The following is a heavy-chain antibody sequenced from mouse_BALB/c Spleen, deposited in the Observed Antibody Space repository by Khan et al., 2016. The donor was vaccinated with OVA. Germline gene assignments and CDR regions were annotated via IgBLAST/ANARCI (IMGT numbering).Heavy chain of an antibody. CDR1: GYTFTNYG. Sequence: QIQLVQSGPELKKPGETVKISCKASGYTFTNYGMNWVKQAPGKGLKWMGWIYTYTGEPTYADDLKGRLAFSLESSASTAYLQINNLTNEDTATYFCARGSSRAMDYWGQGTSVTVSS. D-gene: IGHD1-1*01. J-gene: IGHJ4*01. CDR2: IYTYTGEP. CDR3: ARGSSRAMDY. V-gene: IGHV9-3-1*01.